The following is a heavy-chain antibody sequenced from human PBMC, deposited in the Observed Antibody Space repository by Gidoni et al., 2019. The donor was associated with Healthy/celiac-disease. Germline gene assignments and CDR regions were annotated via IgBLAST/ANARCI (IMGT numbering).Heavy chain of an antibody. CDR2: ISYDGSNK. J-gene: IGHJ4*02. Sequence: VQLVESGGGVVQPGRSLRLSCAAPGFTFSSYAMHWVRRAPGKGLEWVAVISYDGSNKYYADSVKGRFPISRDNSKNTLYLQMNSLRAEDTAVYYCARDRTWGSGYFYYFDYWGQGTLVTVSS. V-gene: IGHV3-30-3*01. CDR1: GFTFSSYA. D-gene: IGHD3-22*01. CDR3: ARDRTWGSGYFYYFDY.